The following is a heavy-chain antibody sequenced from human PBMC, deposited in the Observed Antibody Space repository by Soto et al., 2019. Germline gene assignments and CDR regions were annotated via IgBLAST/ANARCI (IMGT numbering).Heavy chain of an antibody. CDR2: MYYSGTT. J-gene: IGHJ4*02. CDR3: ASHGGELGITGTIANLDY. D-gene: IGHD1-20*01. V-gene: IGHV4-39*01. CDR1: GGPISSTTYS. Sequence: SETLSLTCTVSGGPISSTTYSWGWIHQPPGKGLESIGSMYYSGTTYSNPALQSRVIIAVDTSNNQFSLELTPVTAADTSVYYCASHGGELGITGTIANLDYWGQGSLVTVSS.